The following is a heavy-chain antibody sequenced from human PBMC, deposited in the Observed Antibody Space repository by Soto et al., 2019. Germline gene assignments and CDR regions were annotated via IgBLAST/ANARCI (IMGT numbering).Heavy chain of an antibody. D-gene: IGHD4-17*01. CDR2: ISGSGGST. V-gene: IGHV3-23*01. CDR3: ATGGRITVTTGRFNDY. J-gene: IGHJ4*02. Sequence: GGSLRLSCAASGFTFSTYAMTWVRQAPGKGLEWVSAISGSGGSTYYADSVKGRFTISRDNSKNTLYLQMNSLRAEDTAVYYCATGGRITVTTGRFNDYWGQGTLVTVSS. CDR1: GFTFSTYA.